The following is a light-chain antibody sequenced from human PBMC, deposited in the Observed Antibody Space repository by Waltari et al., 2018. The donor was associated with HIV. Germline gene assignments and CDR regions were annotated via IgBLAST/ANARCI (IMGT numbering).Light chain of an antibody. CDR1: QGIRHD. CDR3: LQHNTYPLT. CDR2: DAS. J-gene: IGKJ1*01. Sequence: DIQMTQSPSSLSAPVGDRVPITCRASQGIRHDLGWYQQKAGKAPKRLIYDASNLQSGVPARFSGTGSGTEFTLTISSLQPEDLATYYCLQHNTYPLTFGQGTKVAI. V-gene: IGKV1-17*01.